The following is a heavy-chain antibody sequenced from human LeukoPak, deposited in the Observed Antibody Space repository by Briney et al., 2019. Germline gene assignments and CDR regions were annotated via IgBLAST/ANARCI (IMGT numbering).Heavy chain of an antibody. D-gene: IGHD4-23*01. CDR3: ARMTTVVTRAYDY. J-gene: IGHJ4*02. CDR1: GDSVSGNSAVA. CDR2: TYYRSKWYY. Sequence: SQTLSLTCAISGDSVSGNSAVAWNWLRQSPSRGLEWLGRTYYRSKWYYDYAVSVKSRITINPDTAKNQFSLQLNSVTPEDTAVYYCARMTTVVTRAYDYWGQGTLVTVSS. V-gene: IGHV6-1*01.